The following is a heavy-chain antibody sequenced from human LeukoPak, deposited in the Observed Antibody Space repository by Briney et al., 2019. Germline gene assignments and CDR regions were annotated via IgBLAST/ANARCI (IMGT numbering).Heavy chain of an antibody. D-gene: IGHD6-13*01. V-gene: IGHV3-23*01. CDR3: AKTGGIAAAH. Sequence: GGSLRFSCAASGFTFSTYGMTWVRQAPGKGLEWVSAISGSGGSTYYADSVKGRFTISRDNSKNTLYLQMNSLRAEDTALYYCAKTGGIAAAHWGQGTLVTVSS. J-gene: IGHJ4*02. CDR1: GFTFSTYG. CDR2: ISGSGGST.